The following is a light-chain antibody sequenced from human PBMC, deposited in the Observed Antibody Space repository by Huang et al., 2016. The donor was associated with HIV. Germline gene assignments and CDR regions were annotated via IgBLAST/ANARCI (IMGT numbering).Light chain of an antibody. CDR1: KNINDF. V-gene: IGKV3-11*01. J-gene: IGKJ5*01. CDR2: DAS. CDR3: QQRSTWPRSIT. Sequence: EIVLTQSPATLSLSPGERATVPCRASKNINDFLAWYQQTPGQPPRLLIYDASSRASGIPARFSGNGSGTHFTLMISSLEPEDFAIYYCQQRSTWPRSITFGQGTRLEI.